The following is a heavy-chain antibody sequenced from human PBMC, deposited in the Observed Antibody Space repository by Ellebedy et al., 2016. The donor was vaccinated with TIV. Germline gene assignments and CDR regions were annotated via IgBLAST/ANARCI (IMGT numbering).Heavy chain of an antibody. CDR2: INPNNGGT. Sequence: AASVKVSCKASGYTFTGYYLHWVRQAPGQGLEWMGWINPNNGGTNYAQKFQGRVTMTRDTSIRTAYMELSRLRSDDTAVYYCARSIIVVALSAFDIWGQGTMVTVSS. D-gene: IGHD3-22*01. CDR1: GYTFTGYY. CDR3: ARSIIVVALSAFDI. J-gene: IGHJ3*02. V-gene: IGHV1-2*02.